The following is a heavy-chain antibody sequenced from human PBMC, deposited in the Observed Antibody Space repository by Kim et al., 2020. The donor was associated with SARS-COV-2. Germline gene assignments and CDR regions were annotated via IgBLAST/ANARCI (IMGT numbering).Heavy chain of an antibody. Sequence: DAVRGRFNIARDNAKNTLYLQMNSLRAEDTAVYYCAKASSGSSHYYYGMDVWGQGTTVTVSS. V-gene: IGHV3-23*01. J-gene: IGHJ6*02. D-gene: IGHD6-25*01. CDR3: AKASSGSSHYYYGMDV.